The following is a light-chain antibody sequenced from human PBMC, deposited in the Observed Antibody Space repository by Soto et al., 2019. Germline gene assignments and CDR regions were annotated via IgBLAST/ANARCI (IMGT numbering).Light chain of an antibody. V-gene: IGLV1-40*01. CDR3: QSSDSSLSGYV. CDR2: GNS. J-gene: IGLJ1*01. Sequence: QSVLTQPPSVSGAPGQRVTISCTGSSSNIGAGYDVPWYQQLPGTAPKLLIYGNSNRPSGVPDRFSGSKSGTSASLAITGLQAEDEAGYYCQSSDSSLSGYVFGTGTKLTVL. CDR1: SSNIGAGYD.